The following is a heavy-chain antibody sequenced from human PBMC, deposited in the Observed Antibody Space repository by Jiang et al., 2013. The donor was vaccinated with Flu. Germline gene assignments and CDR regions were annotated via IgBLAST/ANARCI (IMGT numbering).Heavy chain of an antibody. CDR2: INAGNGNT. J-gene: IGHJ4*02. D-gene: IGHD3-3*01. CDR3: ARTTFDDFWSNYYPGDFDS. CDR1: GYTFTRST. V-gene: IGHV1-3*01. Sequence: GAEVKKPGASVKVSCKASGYTFTRSTMHWVRQAPGQRLEWMGWINAGNGNTKYSERFQGRVTITRDTSASTAYMDLSSLRSEDTAVYYCARTTFDDFWSNYYPGDFDSWGQGTLVTVSS.